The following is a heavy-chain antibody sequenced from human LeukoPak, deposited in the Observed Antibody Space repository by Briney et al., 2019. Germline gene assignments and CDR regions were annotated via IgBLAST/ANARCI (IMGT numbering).Heavy chain of an antibody. CDR1: GGSISSYY. Sequence: SETLSLTCTVSGGSISSYYWSWIRQPAGKGLGWIGRIYTSGSANYNPSLKSRVTISVDTSKNQFSLKLSSVTAADTAVYYCARATKRQLLGAFDIWGQGTMVTVSS. V-gene: IGHV4-4*07. CDR2: IYTSGSA. J-gene: IGHJ3*02. D-gene: IGHD1-1*01. CDR3: ARATKRQLLGAFDI.